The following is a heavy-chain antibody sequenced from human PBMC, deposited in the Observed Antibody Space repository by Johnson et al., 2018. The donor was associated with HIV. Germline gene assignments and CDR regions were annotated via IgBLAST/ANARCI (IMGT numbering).Heavy chain of an antibody. D-gene: IGHD2-8*01. Sequence: QMPLLESGGGVVQPWRSPRLSCVVSAFTFISYPMHWVRQAPGKGLEWVAIISYDGNNKYYPDSVKGRFTISRDNSKNTLYLQMNSLRAEDTALYFCAKEPYCTNGVWCPFDVWGQGTTVTVSS. V-gene: IGHV3-30*04. J-gene: IGHJ3*01. CDR2: ISYDGNNK. CDR3: AKEPYCTNGVWCPFDV. CDR1: AFTFISYP.